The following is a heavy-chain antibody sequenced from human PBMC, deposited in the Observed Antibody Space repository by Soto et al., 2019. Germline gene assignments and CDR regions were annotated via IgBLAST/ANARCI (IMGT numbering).Heavy chain of an antibody. CDR2: IIPISGRT. D-gene: IGHD5-12*01. CDR1: GGTFSSLG. J-gene: IGHJ4*02. Sequence: QVQLLQSGAEVKRPGSSVKVSCEASGGTFSSLGFTWVRQAPGQGLEWMGGIIPISGRTTFAQKFQGRVTITADESTTATYMELTTLTSADTATYYCATRGTQGRWLEFADYWGQGTLVTVSS. CDR3: ATRGTQGRWLEFADY. V-gene: IGHV1-69*01.